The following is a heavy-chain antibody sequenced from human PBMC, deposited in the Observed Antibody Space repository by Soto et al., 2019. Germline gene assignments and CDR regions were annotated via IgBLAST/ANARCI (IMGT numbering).Heavy chain of an antibody. J-gene: IGHJ4*02. Sequence: GESLKISCKASGYIIKNYWIGWVRQMPGQGPEWMGIIFPDVSDTRYSPSFQGHVTISVDKSISTAYVQWSSLKASDSAIYYCFRGGVTSRTFDYWGQGTLVTVS. CDR3: FRGGVTSRTFDY. CDR2: IFPDVSDT. D-gene: IGHD3-16*01. V-gene: IGHV5-51*01. CDR1: GYIIKNYW.